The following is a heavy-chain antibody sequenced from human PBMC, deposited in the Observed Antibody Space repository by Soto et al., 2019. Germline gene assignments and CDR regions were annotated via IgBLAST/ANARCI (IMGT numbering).Heavy chain of an antibody. Sequence: QELLVQSGAEVKKPGASLRVSCKASGYTFTAYYIHWLRQAPGQGLEWMGWVNPHSGATVIAQKCLGSFTLTTDTSINTAYLEVPTLTSDDTALYYCARPPNPWEPYAFHIWGHGTLVTVSS. J-gene: IGHJ3*02. D-gene: IGHD1-26*01. CDR2: VNPHSGAT. CDR1: GYTFTAYY. V-gene: IGHV1-2*04. CDR3: ARPPNPWEPYAFHI.